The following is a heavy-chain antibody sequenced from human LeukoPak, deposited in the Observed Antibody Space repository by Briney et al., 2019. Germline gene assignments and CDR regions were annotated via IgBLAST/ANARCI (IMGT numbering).Heavy chain of an antibody. Sequence: SETLSLTCTVSGGSISSSSYYWGWIRQPPGKGLEWIGSIYYSGSTYYNPSLKSRVTISVDTSKNQFSLKLSSVTAADTAVYYCARAKRTVTTLSGNWFDPWGQGTLVTVSS. CDR1: GGSISSSSYY. V-gene: IGHV4-39*01. CDR3: ARAKRTVTTLSGNWFDP. CDR2: IYYSGST. J-gene: IGHJ5*02. D-gene: IGHD4-17*01.